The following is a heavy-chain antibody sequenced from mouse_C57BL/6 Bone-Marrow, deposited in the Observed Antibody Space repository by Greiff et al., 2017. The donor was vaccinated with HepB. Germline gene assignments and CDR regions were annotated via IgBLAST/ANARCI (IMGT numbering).Heavy chain of an antibody. Sequence: QVQLKESGAELVKPGASVKISCKASGYAFSSYWMNWVKQRPGKGLEWIGQIYPGDGDTNYNGKFKGKATLTADKSSSTAYMQLSSLTSEDSAVYFCARVPHYYGSRGGVYYAMDYWGQGTSVTVSS. CDR1: GYAFSSYW. D-gene: IGHD1-1*01. CDR2: IYPGDGDT. J-gene: IGHJ4*01. V-gene: IGHV1-80*01. CDR3: ARVPHYYGSRGGVYYAMDY.